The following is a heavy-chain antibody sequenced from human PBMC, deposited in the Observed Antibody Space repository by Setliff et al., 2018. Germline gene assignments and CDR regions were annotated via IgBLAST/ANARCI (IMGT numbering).Heavy chain of an antibody. CDR3: ARIKDEYFQN. V-gene: IGHV4-4*02. CDR1: GASINSLSW. Sequence: PSETLSLTCTVSGASINSLSWWSWVRQSPGKGLEWIGEIYHDGNDKFYPSVHYNPSFKSRLTISVDTSQNQFSLKLSSATAADTAIYYCARIKDEYFQNWGQGSLVTVSS. J-gene: IGHJ1*01. CDR2: IYHDGND.